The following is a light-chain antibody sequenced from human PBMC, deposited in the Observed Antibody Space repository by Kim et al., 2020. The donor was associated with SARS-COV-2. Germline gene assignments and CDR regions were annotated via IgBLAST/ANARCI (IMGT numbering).Light chain of an antibody. V-gene: IGLV8-61*01. Sequence: GVTVTLTVGLSSGSGTSRYYPSWYQQTPGQAPRKLIYSTNTRSSGVPDRFSGSILGNKAALTITGDQADDESDYYCVLDMGSGIWVFGGGTQLTVL. CDR1: SGSGTSRYY. CDR2: STN. CDR3: VLDMGSGIWV. J-gene: IGLJ3*02.